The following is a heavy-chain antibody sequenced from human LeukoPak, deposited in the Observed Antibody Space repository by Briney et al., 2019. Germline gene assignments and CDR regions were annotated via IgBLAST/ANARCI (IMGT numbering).Heavy chain of an antibody. J-gene: IGHJ4*02. CDR2: ISSSGDAT. V-gene: IGHV3-23*01. D-gene: IGHD3-22*01. CDR1: GFTFSSHA. CDR3: ATRNYYDSRGYYYYYFDF. Sequence: PGGSLRLSCAVSGFTFSSHAMSWVGQAPGKGREWLSGISSSGDATSHADSVRGRFSISRDNSRNTPYLQINSLRVEDTAAYYCATRNYYDSRGYYYYYFDFWGQGTLVTVSS.